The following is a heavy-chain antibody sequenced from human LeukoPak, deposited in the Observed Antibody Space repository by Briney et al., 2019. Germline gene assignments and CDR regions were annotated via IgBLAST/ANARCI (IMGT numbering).Heavy chain of an antibody. J-gene: IGHJ4*02. CDR2: VNQEGSEE. CDR1: GFNFSSYW. V-gene: IGHV3-7*01. Sequence: PGGSLRLSCAASGFNFSSYWMTWVRQAPGKGLEWVAHVNQEGSEETYVDSVKGRFIISRDNAKKSLFLHMNSLRAEDTALYYCAIGASRADYWGQGTLVTVSS. CDR3: AIGASRADY.